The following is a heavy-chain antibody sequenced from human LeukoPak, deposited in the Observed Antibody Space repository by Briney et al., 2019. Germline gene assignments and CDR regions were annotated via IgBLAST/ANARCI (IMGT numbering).Heavy chain of an antibody. D-gene: IGHD3-10*01. J-gene: IGHJ3*02. CDR2: IKEDGSEK. CDR3: ARDWVAGVPFDAFDI. V-gene: IGHV3-7*03. CDR1: GFTLSSYW. Sequence: GGSLRLSCAASGFTLSSYWMSWVRQAPGKGREWVANIKEDGSEKYYVDSVKGRFTISRDNAKNSLYLHMNSLTAEDTAMYYCARDWVAGVPFDAFDIWGQGTMVSVSS.